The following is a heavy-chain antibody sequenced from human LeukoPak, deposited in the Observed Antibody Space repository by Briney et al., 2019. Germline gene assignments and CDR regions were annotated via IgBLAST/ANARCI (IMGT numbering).Heavy chain of an antibody. CDR2: IYSGGST. J-gene: IGHJ4*02. V-gene: IGHV3-53*01. CDR1: GFTVSSNY. CDR3: AREGTSSGWYPFGY. D-gene: IGHD6-19*01. Sequence: GGSLRLSCAASGFTVSSNYMSWVRQAPGKGLDWVSVIYSGGSTYYADSVKGRFTISRDNSKNTLFLQMNSLRAEDTAVYYCAREGTSSGWYPFGYWGQGTLVTVSS.